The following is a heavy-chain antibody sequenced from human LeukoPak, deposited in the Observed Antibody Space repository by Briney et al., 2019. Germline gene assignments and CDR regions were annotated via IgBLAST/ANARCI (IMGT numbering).Heavy chain of an antibody. CDR2: IYHSGST. CDR3: AGPGYSGSSGPFDY. Sequence: PSETLSLTFAVSGGSISSGGYSWSWIRQPPGKGLEWIGYIYHSGSTYYNPSLKSRVTISVDRSKNQFSLKLSSVTAADTAVYYCAGPGYSGSSGPFDYWGQGTLVTVSS. CDR1: GGSISSGGYS. J-gene: IGHJ4*02. D-gene: IGHD6-13*01. V-gene: IGHV4-30-2*01.